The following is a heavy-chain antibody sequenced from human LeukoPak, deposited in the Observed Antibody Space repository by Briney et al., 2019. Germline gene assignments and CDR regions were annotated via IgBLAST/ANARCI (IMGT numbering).Heavy chain of an antibody. D-gene: IGHD3-10*01. CDR1: GGSISSGGFS. CDR3: AAPITMVRGVIADY. J-gene: IGHJ4*02. Sequence: ETLSLTCGVSGGSISSGGFSWSWVRQAPGKGLEWVSAISGSGGSTYYADSVKGRFTISRDNSKNTLYLQMNSLRAEDTAVYYCAAPITMVRGVIADYWGQGTLVTVSS. V-gene: IGHV3-23*01. CDR2: ISGSGGST.